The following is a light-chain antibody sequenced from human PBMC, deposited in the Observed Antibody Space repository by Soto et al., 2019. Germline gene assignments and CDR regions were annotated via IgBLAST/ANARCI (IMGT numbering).Light chain of an antibody. J-gene: IGKJ1*01. CDR2: DAS. Sequence: EIALTQSPATLSLSPEERATLSCRASQSVSSYLAWYQQKPGQAPRLLIYDASNRATGIPARFSGSGSGTDFTLTISSLEPEDFAVYYCQQRSNWPPWTFGQGTKVEVK. V-gene: IGKV3-11*01. CDR3: QQRSNWPPWT. CDR1: QSVSSY.